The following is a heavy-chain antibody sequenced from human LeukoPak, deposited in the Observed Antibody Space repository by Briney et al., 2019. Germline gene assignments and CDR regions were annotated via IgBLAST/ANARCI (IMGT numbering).Heavy chain of an antibody. CDR2: IYTSGST. Sequence: SETLSLTCTVSGGSISNYYWSWIRQPAGKGLEWIGHIYTSGSTNYNPSLKSRVTMSVDTSKNQFSLNLSSVTAADTAVYYCARGGVDWTFDYWGQGTLVTVSA. V-gene: IGHV4-4*07. CDR3: ARGGVDWTFDY. D-gene: IGHD3-9*01. J-gene: IGHJ4*02. CDR1: GGSISNYY.